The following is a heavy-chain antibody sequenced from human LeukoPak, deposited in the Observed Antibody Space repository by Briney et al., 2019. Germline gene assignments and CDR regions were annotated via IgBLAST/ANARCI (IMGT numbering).Heavy chain of an antibody. CDR1: GFTFSSYG. D-gene: IGHD2-8*01. J-gene: IGHJ3*02. V-gene: IGHV3-30*18. Sequence: GGSLRLSCAASGFTFSSYGMHWVRRAPGKGLEWVAVISYDGSNKYYADSVKGRFTISRDNSKNTLYLQMNSLRAEDTAVYYCAKAGVYCTNGVCYRSDAFDIWGQGTMVTVSS. CDR3: AKAGVYCTNGVCYRSDAFDI. CDR2: ISYDGSNK.